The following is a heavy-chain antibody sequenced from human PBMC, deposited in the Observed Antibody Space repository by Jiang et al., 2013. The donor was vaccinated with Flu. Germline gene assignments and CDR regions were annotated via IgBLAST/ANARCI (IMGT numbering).Heavy chain of an antibody. D-gene: IGHD2-15*01. J-gene: IGHJ4*02. CDR2: FDPKDGDS. Sequence: SGAEVKKPGASVTVSCQTSGYTFTGYYIHWVRQAPGQGLQWMGWFDPKDGDSNSAQEFQGWVTMTRDTSVSTAYMELSRLRSDDTAVYFCARGADCSGGRCYPDFWGQGTLVTVSS. CDR1: GYTFTGYY. CDR3: ARGADCSGGRCYPDF. V-gene: IGHV1-2*04.